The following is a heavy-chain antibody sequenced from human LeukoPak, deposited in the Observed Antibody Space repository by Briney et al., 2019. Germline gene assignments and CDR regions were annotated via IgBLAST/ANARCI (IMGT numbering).Heavy chain of an antibody. CDR3: AKDRYCSSTNCPYDY. CDR1: GITLSNYG. D-gene: IGHD2-2*01. J-gene: IGHJ4*02. V-gene: IGHV3-23*01. CDR2: ISERGGST. Sequence: PGGSLRLSCVVSGITLSNYGMSWVRQAPGKGLEWVSGISERGGSTNYADSVKGRFIISRDNSNNMLFLQMNSLRAEDTAVYYCAKDRYCSSTNCPYDYWGQGTLVAVSS.